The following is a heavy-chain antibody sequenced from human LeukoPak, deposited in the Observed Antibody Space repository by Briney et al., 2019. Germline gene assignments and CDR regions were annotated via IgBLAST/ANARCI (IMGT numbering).Heavy chain of an antibody. V-gene: IGHV1-8*02. D-gene: IGHD3-3*01. Sequence: ASVRVSCKASGYTFTGYYMHWGRQAPGQGREWMGWMNPNSGNTGYAQKFQGRVTMTRNTSISTAYMELSSLRSEDTAVYYCARGSFWCYWGQGTLVTVSS. CDR2: MNPNSGNT. CDR1: GYTFTGYY. CDR3: ARGSFWCY. J-gene: IGHJ4*02.